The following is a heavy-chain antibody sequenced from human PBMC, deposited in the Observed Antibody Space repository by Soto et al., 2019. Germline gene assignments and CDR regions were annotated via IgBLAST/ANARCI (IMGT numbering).Heavy chain of an antibody. CDR3: ARCSLVVIPVPGFDP. Sequence: SETLSLTCTVSGGSISSGGYYWSWIRQHPGRGLEWIGYIYYNGNTYYNPSLKSRVTVSVDTSKNQLSLNVRSVTAADTAVYYCARCSLVVIPVPGFDPWGQGTLVTVSS. V-gene: IGHV4-31*03. CDR1: GGSISSGGYY. CDR2: IYYNGNT. D-gene: IGHD2-15*01. J-gene: IGHJ5*02.